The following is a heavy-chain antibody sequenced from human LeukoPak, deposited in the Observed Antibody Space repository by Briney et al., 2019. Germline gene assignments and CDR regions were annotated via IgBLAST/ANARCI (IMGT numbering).Heavy chain of an antibody. CDR1: VGTFSSYA. Sequence: EASVKVSCKASVGTFSSYAISWVRQAPGQGLEWMGRIIPIFGTANYAQKIQRRVTITADKSPSTAYMELSSLRSEDTAVYYCASTHRPVRYSSGGYIDYWGQGTLVTVSS. V-gene: IGHV1-69*06. CDR2: IIPIFGTA. D-gene: IGHD6-19*01. CDR3: ASTHRPVRYSSGGYIDY. J-gene: IGHJ4*02.